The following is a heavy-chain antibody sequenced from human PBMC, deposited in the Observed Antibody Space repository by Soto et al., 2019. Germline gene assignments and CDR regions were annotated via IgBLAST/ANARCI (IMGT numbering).Heavy chain of an antibody. Sequence: EVQLVETGGALIQPGGSLRLSCAASGFTVNRNYMSWVRQAPGKGLEWVSVIYSGGGTYYADSVKGRFTISRDTSQNTLYLQMDSLRTEDTAVYYCASSGSYSRIFDYWGQGVLVTVSS. CDR1: GFTVNRNY. V-gene: IGHV3-53*02. J-gene: IGHJ4*02. CDR2: IYSGGGT. D-gene: IGHD3-10*01. CDR3: ASSGSYSRIFDY.